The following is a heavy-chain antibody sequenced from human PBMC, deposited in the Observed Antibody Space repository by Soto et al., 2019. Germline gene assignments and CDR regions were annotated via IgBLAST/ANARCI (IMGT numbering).Heavy chain of an antibody. V-gene: IGHV4-59*01. CDR2: IYYSGGT. CDR1: GVSINNYY. Sequence: NPSETLSLTCTVSGVSINNYYWSWIRQPPGKGLEWVGYIYYSGGTSYNPSLKSRVTISIDMSKNLFSLRLTSMTAADTAVYYCARGPNYYDASGYFDYGLDVWGQGTTVTVSS. J-gene: IGHJ6*02. D-gene: IGHD3-22*01. CDR3: ARGPNYYDASGYFDYGLDV.